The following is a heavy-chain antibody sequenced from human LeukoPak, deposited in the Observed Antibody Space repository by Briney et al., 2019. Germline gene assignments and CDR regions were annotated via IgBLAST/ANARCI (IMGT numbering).Heavy chain of an antibody. V-gene: IGHV4-34*01. CDR3: ARGHSWFDP. CDR1: GGSFSGYY. Sequence: SETLSLTCAVYGGSFSGYYWSWTRQPPGKGLEWIGEINHSGSTNYNPSLKSRVIISVDTSKNQFSLKLSSVTAADTAVYHCARGHSWFDPWGQGTLVTVSS. J-gene: IGHJ5*02. CDR2: INHSGST.